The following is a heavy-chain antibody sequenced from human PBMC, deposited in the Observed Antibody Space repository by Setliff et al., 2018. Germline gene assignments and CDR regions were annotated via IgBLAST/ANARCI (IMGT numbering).Heavy chain of an antibody. CDR1: GFTFSSYC. J-gene: IGHJ6*03. V-gene: IGHV3-21*01. CDR2: ISYGSAYI. CDR3: ARSGGIGNYNWDV. D-gene: IGHD3-16*01. Sequence: GESLKISCVASGFTFSSYCMDWFRQAPGKGLEWVSSISYGSAYIYQSDSVRGRFTISRDDAKKSLYLQMNSLGAEDTAVCYCARSGGIGNYNWDVWGKGTTVTVSS.